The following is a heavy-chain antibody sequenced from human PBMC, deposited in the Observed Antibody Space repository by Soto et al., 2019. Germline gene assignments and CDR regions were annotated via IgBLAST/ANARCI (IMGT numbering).Heavy chain of an antibody. CDR3: PKDIREYSSCCTFFDY. CDR2: ISWNSGRI. J-gene: IGHJ4*01. D-gene: IGHD6-19*01. CDR1: GFTFDDYA. Sequence: PGGSLRLSCAASGFTFDDYAMNWVRQGPGKGLEWVSGISWNSGRIDYADSVKGRFTISRDNAKNSLYLQMNSLRAEDTALYYCPKDIREYSSCCTFFDYWGHGPLVTVSP. V-gene: IGHV3-9*01.